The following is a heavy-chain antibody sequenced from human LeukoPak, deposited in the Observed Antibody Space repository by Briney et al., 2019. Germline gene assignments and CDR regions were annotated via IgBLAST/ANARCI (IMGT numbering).Heavy chain of an antibody. V-gene: IGHV5-51*01. D-gene: IGHD4-17*01. CDR1: GYSFTSYW. CDR2: IYPGDSDA. J-gene: IGHJ6*02. CDR3: AREYGKPHYYYGMDV. Sequence: GESLKISCKGSGYSFTSYWIGWVRQMPGKGLEWMGIIYPGDSDARYSPSFQGQVTISADKSISTAYLQWSSLKASDTAMYYCAREYGKPHYYYGMDVWGQGTTVTVSS.